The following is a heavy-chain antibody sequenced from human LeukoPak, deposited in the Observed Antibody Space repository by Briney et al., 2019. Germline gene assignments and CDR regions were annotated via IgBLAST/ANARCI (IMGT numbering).Heavy chain of an antibody. CDR3: ALLYGLKAENWFDP. Sequence: SVKVSCKASGGTFSSYAISGVRQAPGQGLEWMGGIIPIFGTANYAQKFQGRVTITADESTSTAYMDLSSLSSEDTAVYYCALLYGLKAENWFDPWGQGTLVPVSS. V-gene: IGHV1-69*01. CDR1: GGTFSSYA. CDR2: IIPIFGTA. J-gene: IGHJ5*02. D-gene: IGHD2/OR15-2a*01.